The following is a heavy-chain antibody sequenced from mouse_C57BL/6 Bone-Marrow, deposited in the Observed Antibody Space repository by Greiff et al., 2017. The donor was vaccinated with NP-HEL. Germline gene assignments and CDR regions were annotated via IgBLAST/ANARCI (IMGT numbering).Heavy chain of an antibody. CDR3: ASQRGYDYDVFYWYFEV. CDR2: IDPSDSYT. CDR1: GYTFTSYW. V-gene: IGHV1-50*01. J-gene: IGHJ1*03. Sequence: QVQLQQPGAELVKPGASVKLSCKASGYTFTSYWMQWVKQRPGQGLEWIGEIDPSDSYTNYNQKFKGKATLTVDTSSSTAYMQLSSLTSEDSAVYYCASQRGYDYDVFYWYFEVWGTGTTVTVSS. D-gene: IGHD2-4*01.